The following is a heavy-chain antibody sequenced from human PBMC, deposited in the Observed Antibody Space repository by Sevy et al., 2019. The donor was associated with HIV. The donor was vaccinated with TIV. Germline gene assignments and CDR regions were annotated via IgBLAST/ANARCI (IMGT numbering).Heavy chain of an antibody. CDR2: IKQDGSNK. J-gene: IGHJ3*02. Sequence: GGSLRLSCEASGFTFSSYAMTWVRQAPGKGLEWVSNIKQDGSNKYYVDSVKGRFTISRDNAKNSLYLQMNSLRAEDTVVYYCASGVFAIWGKGTMVTVS. V-gene: IGHV3-7*03. D-gene: IGHD2-8*01. CDR3: ASGVFAI. CDR1: GFTFSSYA.